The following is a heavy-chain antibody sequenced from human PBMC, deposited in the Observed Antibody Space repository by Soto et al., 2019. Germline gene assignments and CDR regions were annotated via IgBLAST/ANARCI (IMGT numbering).Heavy chain of an antibody. CDR1: GGSISSSSYY. CDR2: IYYSGST. CDR3: ARLGYDFWSGYPGPFDY. V-gene: IGHV4-39*01. D-gene: IGHD3-3*01. Sequence: SETLSLTCTVSGGSISSSSYYWGWIRQPPGEGLEWIGSIYYSGSTYYNPSLKSRVTISVDTSRNQFSLKLSSVTAADTAVYYCARLGYDFWSGYPGPFDYWGQGTLVTVSS. J-gene: IGHJ4*02.